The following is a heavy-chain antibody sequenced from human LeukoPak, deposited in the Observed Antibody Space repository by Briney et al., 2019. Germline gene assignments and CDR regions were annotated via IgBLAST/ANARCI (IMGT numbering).Heavy chain of an antibody. CDR3: ARSLTMMASYFDP. V-gene: IGHV3-11*01. J-gene: IGHJ5*02. D-gene: IGHD3-22*01. Sequence: PGGSLRLSCAASGFTFSDYYMSWIRQAPGKGLEGVSYIRSSGDSIYYADSVKGRFTISRDNAKNSLYLQLNSLRVDDTAVYYCARSLTMMASYFDPWGQGTLVTVSS. CDR2: IRSSGDSI. CDR1: GFTFSDYY.